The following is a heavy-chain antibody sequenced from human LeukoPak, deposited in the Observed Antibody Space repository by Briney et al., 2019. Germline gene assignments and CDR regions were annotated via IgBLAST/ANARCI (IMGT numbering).Heavy chain of an antibody. D-gene: IGHD3-3*01. V-gene: IGHV3-33*06. CDR2: IWYDGSNK. Sequence: PGRSLRLSCAASGFTFSSYGMHWVRQAPGKGLEGVAVIWYDGSNKDYADSVKGRFTISTDNSTTTLYLQMNSLRAEETAVYYCAKGPRIPIFGVVTTNFDDWGQGTLVTVSS. J-gene: IGHJ4*02. CDR1: GFTFSSYG. CDR3: AKGPRIPIFGVVTTNFDD.